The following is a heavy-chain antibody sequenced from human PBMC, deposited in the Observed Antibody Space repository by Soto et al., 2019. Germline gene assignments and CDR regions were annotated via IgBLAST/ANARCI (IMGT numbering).Heavy chain of an antibody. V-gene: IGHV1-69*13. D-gene: IGHD1-26*01. CDR1: GGTFSSYA. CDR2: IIPIFGTA. J-gene: IGHJ6*02. Sequence: GASVKVSGKASGGTFSSYAISGVRQAPGQGLEWMGGIIPIFGTANYAQKFQGRVTITADESTSTAYMELSSLRSEDTAVYYCARGRRWELFYGMDVWGQGTTVTVSS. CDR3: ARGRRWELFYGMDV.